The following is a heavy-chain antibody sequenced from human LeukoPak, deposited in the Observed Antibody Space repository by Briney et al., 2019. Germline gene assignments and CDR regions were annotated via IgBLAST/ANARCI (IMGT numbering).Heavy chain of an antibody. CDR1: GGSISSSSYY. CDR3: ARGDRDYYGMDV. J-gene: IGHJ6*02. Sequence: SETLSLTCTVSGGSISSSSYYWGWIRQPPGKGLEWIGSIYYSGSTYYNPSLKSRVTISVDTSKNQFSLKLSSVTAADTAVYYCARGDRDYYGMDVWGQGTTVTVSS. V-gene: IGHV4-39*01. CDR2: IYYSGST. D-gene: IGHD1-14*01.